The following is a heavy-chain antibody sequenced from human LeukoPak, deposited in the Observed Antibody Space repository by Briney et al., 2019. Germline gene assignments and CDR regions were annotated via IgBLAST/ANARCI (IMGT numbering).Heavy chain of an antibody. V-gene: IGHV4-39*07. J-gene: IGHJ4*02. CDR3: ARDWRE. CDR2: IHSSGNT. CDR1: GGTIDDSRYY. Sequence: PSETLSLTCTVSGGTIDDSRYYWGWIRQPPGKGLEWIGSIHSSGNTFYNPSLKSRVTISVDTSNNQFYRKLHSVTAADTAVYYCARDWREWGQGTLVTVSS. D-gene: IGHD3-3*01.